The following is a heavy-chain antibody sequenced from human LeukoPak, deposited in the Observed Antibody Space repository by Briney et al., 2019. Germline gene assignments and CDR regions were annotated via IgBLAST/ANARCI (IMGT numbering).Heavy chain of an antibody. J-gene: IGHJ5*02. Sequence: SVNVSCKASGGTFSSYAISWVRQAPGQGLEWMGGIIPIFGTANYAQKFQGRVTITADESTSTAYMELSSLRSEDTAVYYCARSVTTSGWFDPWGQGTLVTVSS. CDR1: GGTFSSYA. CDR2: IIPIFGTA. D-gene: IGHD4-11*01. CDR3: ARSVTTSGWFDP. V-gene: IGHV1-69*13.